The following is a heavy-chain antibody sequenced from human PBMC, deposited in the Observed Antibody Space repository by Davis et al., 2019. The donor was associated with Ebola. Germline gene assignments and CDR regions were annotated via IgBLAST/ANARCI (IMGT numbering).Heavy chain of an antibody. J-gene: IGHJ6*02. V-gene: IGHV3-74*01. D-gene: IGHD6-13*01. Sequence: GESLKISCAASGFTFSSSWTHWVRQAPGKGLVWVSRTNSDGSSTNYADSVKGRFTISRDNAKNTLYLQMNSRSAEDTAVYYCARDPAAAAEYYGMDVWGQGTTVTVSS. CDR1: GFTFSSSW. CDR2: TNSDGSST. CDR3: ARDPAAAAEYYGMDV.